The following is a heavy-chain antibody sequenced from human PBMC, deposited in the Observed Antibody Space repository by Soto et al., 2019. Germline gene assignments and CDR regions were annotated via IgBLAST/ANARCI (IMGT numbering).Heavy chain of an antibody. CDR3: AREEDRPAAFDI. CDR2: ISTTGGTI. CDR1: GFTFNNYE. Sequence: EVQLLESGGGLVQPGGSLRLACVASGFTFNNYEMNWVRQAPGKGPEWVSYISTTGGTIYYADSVKGRFTISRDNAKNSLFLQMNSLRGEDTAVYFWAREEDRPAAFDILGQGTMVTVS. V-gene: IGHV3-48*03. J-gene: IGHJ3*02.